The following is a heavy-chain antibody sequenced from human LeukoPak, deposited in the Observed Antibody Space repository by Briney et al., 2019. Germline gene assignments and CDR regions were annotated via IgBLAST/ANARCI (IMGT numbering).Heavy chain of an antibody. CDR2: IYPGDSDT. CDR3: ARLQRKYYDFWSGYWIDDY. V-gene: IGHV5-51*01. J-gene: IGHJ4*02. CDR1: GYSFTSYW. Sequence: GESLKISCKGSGYSFTSYWIGWVRQMPGKGLEWMVIIYPGDSDTRYSPSFQGQVTISADKSISTAYLQWSSLKASDTAMYYCARLQRKYYDFWSGYWIDDYWGQGTLVTVSS. D-gene: IGHD3-3*01.